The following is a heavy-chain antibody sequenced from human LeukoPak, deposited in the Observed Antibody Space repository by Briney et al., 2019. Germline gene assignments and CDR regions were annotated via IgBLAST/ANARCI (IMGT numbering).Heavy chain of an antibody. J-gene: IGHJ4*02. CDR3: AKDQAGSYPVLSRLEPCLDY. CDR2: INSDGSST. D-gene: IGHD1-26*01. V-gene: IGHV3-74*01. CDR1: GFTFSSYW. Sequence: GGSLRLSCAASGFTFSSYWMHWVRQAPGKGLVWVSRINSDGSSTSYADSVKGRFTISRDNAKNTLYLQMNSLRDEDTAVYYCAKDQAGSYPVLSRLEPCLDYWGQGTLVTVSS.